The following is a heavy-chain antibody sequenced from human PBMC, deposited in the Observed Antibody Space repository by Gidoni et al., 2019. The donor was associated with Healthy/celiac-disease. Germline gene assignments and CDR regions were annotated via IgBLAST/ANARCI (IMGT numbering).Heavy chain of an antibody. V-gene: IGHV4-61*01. CDR1: GGSVSSGRYY. J-gene: IGHJ2*01. CDR3: ARALGAAAGTKRYFDL. D-gene: IGHD6-13*01. Sequence: QVQLQESGPGLVKPSETLSLTCPVSGGSVSSGRYYWSWIRQPPGKGLEWIGYIYYSGITNYNPSLKSRVTISVDTSKNQFSLKLSSVTAADTAVYYCARALGAAAGTKRYFDLWGRGTLVTVSS. CDR2: IYYSGIT.